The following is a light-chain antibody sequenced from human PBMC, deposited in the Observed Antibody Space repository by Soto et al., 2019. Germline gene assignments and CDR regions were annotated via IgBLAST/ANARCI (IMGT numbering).Light chain of an antibody. CDR2: KVT. V-gene: IGLV2-14*01. J-gene: IGLJ1*01. CDR3: ASSTSDSLYV. CDR1: SSDVGGNKY. Sequence: QSVLTQPASVPGSPGQSITISCTGTSSDVGGNKYVSWYQQYPGKVPKLLINKVTNRPSGVSYRFSGSKSGNTASLTISALLAEDEADYFCASSTSDSLYVFGTGTKVTAL.